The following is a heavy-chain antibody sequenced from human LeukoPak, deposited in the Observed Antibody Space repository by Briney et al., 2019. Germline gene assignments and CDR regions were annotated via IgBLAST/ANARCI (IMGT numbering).Heavy chain of an antibody. CDR1: GYTFSSYY. CDR2: INRSGGIT. V-gene: IGHV1-46*01. J-gene: IGHJ4*02. D-gene: IGHD1-26*01. CDR3: ARYSGSYHTYFDS. Sequence: ASVKVSCKASGYTFSSYYIHWVRQAPGQGLEWMGIINRSGGITTYAQKFEGRVTMTRDTSTSTVDMKLSRLRSEDTAVYYCARYSGSYHTYFDSWGQGTLVTVSS.